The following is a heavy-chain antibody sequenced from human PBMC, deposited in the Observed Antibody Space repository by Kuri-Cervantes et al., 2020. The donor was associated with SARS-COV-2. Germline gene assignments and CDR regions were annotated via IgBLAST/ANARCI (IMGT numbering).Heavy chain of an antibody. V-gene: IGHV2-26*01. D-gene: IGHD5-24*01. J-gene: IGHJ4*02. CDR3: ARTGRMATIRRGVSGQIYYFDY. CDR2: IFSNDEK. CDR1: GFSLSNARMG. Sequence: SGPTLVKPTETLTLTCTVSGFSLSNARMGVSWIRQPPGKALEWLAHIFSNDEKFYSTSLKSRLTIPKDTSKSQVVLTMTNMDPVDTATYYCARTGRMATIRRGVSGQIYYFDYWGQGTLVTVSS.